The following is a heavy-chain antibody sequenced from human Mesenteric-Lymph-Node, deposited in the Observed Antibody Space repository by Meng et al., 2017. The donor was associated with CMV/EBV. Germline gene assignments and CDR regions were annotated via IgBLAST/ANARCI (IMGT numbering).Heavy chain of an antibody. J-gene: IGHJ6*02. Sequence: GESLKISCTASGFTFSSYAMSWVRQAPGKGLEWVSGIGGGGVSTYYADSVKGRFTISRDNSKNTLYLQMNSLRAEDTAVYYCAKGLRGGMDVWGQGTTVTVSS. CDR3: AKGLRGGMDV. CDR2: IGGGGVST. CDR1: GFTFSSYA. V-gene: IGHV3-23*01.